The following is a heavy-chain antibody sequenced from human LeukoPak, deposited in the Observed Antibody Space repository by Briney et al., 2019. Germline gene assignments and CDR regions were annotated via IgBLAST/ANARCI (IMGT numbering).Heavy chain of an antibody. CDR2: IYYSGST. CDR3: ARAPDYDILTGYPSYYFDY. Sequence: SETLSLTCTVSGGSISSSSYYWGWIRQPPGKGLEWIGSIYYSGSTYYNPSLKSRVTMSVDTSKNQFSLKLSSVTAADTAVYYCARAPDYDILTGYPSYYFDYWGQGTLVTVSS. CDR1: GGSISSSSYY. D-gene: IGHD3-9*01. V-gene: IGHV4-39*07. J-gene: IGHJ4*02.